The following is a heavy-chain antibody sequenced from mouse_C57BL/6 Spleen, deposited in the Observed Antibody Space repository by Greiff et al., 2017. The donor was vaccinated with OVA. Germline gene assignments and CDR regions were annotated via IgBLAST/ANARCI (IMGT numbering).Heavy chain of an antibody. D-gene: IGHD3-2*02. V-gene: IGHV1-69*01. CDR2: IDPSDSYT. CDR1: GYTFTSYW. J-gene: IGHJ3*01. Sequence: QVQLQQPGAELVMPGASVKLSCKASGYTFTSYWMHWVKQRPGQGLEWIGEIDPSDSYTNYNQKFKGKSTLTVDKSSSTAYMQLSSLTSEDSAVYYCARGGSSGYVEFAYWGQGTLVTVSA. CDR3: ARGGSSGYVEFAY.